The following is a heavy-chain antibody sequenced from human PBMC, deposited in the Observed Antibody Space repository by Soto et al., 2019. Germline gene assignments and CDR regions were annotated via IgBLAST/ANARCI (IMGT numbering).Heavy chain of an antibody. J-gene: IGHJ4*02. D-gene: IGHD1-20*01. Sequence: SVKVSCKASGFTFTRSVVQWVRQARGQGLEWIGWIVVGSGNRNYAQKFHERATISRDMSTNTAYMELSSLRSEDTAVYYCAADLHITGTYAIDFWGQGTLVTVSS. CDR3: AADLHITGTYAIDF. CDR1: GFTFTRSV. CDR2: IVVGSGNR. V-gene: IGHV1-58*01.